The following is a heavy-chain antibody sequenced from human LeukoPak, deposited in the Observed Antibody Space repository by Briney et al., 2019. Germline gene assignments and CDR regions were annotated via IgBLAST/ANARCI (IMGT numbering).Heavy chain of an antibody. J-gene: IGHJ5*02. Sequence: SVTVSCKASGGTSSSYAVSWVRQAPGQGLQWMGGIIPIFGTANYAQKFQGRVTITADKSTSTAYMELSSLRVEDTAMYYCAKDRSPGWFDPWGQGTLVTVSS. CDR3: AKDRSPGWFDP. D-gene: IGHD6-13*01. V-gene: IGHV1-69*06. CDR2: IIPIFGTA. CDR1: GGTSSSYA.